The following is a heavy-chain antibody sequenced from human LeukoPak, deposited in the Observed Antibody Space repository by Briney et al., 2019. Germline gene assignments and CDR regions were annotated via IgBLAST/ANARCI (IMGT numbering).Heavy chain of an antibody. CDR1: GFTFSSYV. CDR2: ISYDGSNK. J-gene: IGHJ4*02. V-gene: IGHV3-30*18. Sequence: PGGSLRLSCAASGFTFSSYVMHWVRQAPGKGLEWVAVISYDGSNKYYADSVKGRFTISRDNSKNTLYLQMNSLRAEDTAVYYCAKDLAAAAGPNTYDDYWGQGTLVTVSS. CDR3: AKDLAAAAGPNTYDDY. D-gene: IGHD6-13*01.